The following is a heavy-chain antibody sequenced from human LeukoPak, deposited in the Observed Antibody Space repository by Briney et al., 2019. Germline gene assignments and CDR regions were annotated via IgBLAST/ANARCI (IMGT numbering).Heavy chain of an antibody. CDR2: IRYDGSNK. J-gene: IGHJ4*02. D-gene: IGHD1-26*01. CDR1: GFTFSSYG. CDR3: AKGGVVGATRSDY. Sequence: GGSLRLSCAASGFTFSSYGMHWVRQAPGKGLEWVAFIRYDGSNKYYADSVKGRFTISRDNSKNTLYLQMNSLRVEDTAVYYCAKGGVVGATRSDYWGQGTLVTVSS. V-gene: IGHV3-30*02.